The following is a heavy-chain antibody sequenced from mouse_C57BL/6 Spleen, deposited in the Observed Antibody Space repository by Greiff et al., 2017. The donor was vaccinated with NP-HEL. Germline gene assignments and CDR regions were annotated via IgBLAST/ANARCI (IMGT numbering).Heavy chain of an antibody. Sequence: DVKLQESGPGLVKPSQSLSLTCSVTGYSITSGYYWNWIRQFPGNKLEWMGYISYDGSNNYNPSLKNRISITRDTSKNQFFLKLNSVTTEDTATYYCARRWDGDYFDYWGQGTTLTVSS. CDR1: GYSITSGYY. J-gene: IGHJ2*01. D-gene: IGHD4-1*01. CDR2: ISYDGSN. CDR3: ARRWDGDYFDY. V-gene: IGHV3-6*01.